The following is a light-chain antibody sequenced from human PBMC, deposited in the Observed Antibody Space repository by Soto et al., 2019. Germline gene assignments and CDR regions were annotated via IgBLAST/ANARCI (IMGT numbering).Light chain of an antibody. CDR2: GAS. CDR1: QSVRTSY. Sequence: EIVLTQSPGTLSLSPGESASLSCRASQSVRTSYLAWYQQKPGQAPRPLIYGASSRATGMPDRFSGSGSGTDFSLAISRLEREGFAGYYCQQYGSSPPVTCGEGTKLEIK. V-gene: IGKV3-20*01. J-gene: IGKJ2*01. CDR3: QQYGSSPPVT.